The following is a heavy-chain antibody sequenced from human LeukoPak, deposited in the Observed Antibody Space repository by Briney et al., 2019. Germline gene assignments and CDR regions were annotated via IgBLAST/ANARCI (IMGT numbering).Heavy chain of an antibody. CDR1: GFTVSSNY. Sequence: GGSLRLSCAASGFTVSSNYMSWVRQAPGKGLEWVSVIYSGGSTFYADSVKGRFTISRDNAKNSLYLQMNSLRVEDTAVYYCARDGRGTYYFDYWGQGTLVTVSS. V-gene: IGHV3-53*01. D-gene: IGHD1-7*01. CDR3: ARDGRGTYYFDY. CDR2: IYSGGST. J-gene: IGHJ4*02.